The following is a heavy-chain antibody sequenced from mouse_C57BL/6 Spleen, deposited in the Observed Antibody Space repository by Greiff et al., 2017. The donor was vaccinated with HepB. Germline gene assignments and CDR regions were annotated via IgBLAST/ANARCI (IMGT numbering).Heavy chain of an antibody. CDR3: ARHLLLTTVVATRAMDY. D-gene: IGHD1-1*01. CDR1: GFTFSSYG. V-gene: IGHV5-6*01. Sequence: EVKLMESGGDLVKPGGSLKLSCAASGFTFSSYGMSWVRQTPDKRLEWVATISSGGSYTYYPDSVKGRFTISRDNAKNTLYLQMSSLKSEDTAMYYCARHLLLTTVVATRAMDYWGQGTSVTVSS. CDR2: ISSGGSYT. J-gene: IGHJ4*01.